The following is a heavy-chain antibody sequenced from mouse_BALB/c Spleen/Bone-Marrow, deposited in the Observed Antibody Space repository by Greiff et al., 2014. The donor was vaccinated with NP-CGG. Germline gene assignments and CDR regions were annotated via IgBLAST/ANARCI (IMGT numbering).Heavy chain of an antibody. D-gene: IGHD1-1*01. V-gene: IGHV5-6-5*01. CDR3: ASLYFYGSSYYTMDY. CDR2: ISSGGGT. Sequence: EVMLVESGGGLVKPGGSLKLSCAASGFTFSSYAMSWVRQTPEKRLEWVASISSGGGTYYPDSVKGRFTISRGNARNILYLQMSSLRSEDTAMYYCASLYFYGSSYYTMDYWGQGTSVTVSS. CDR1: GFTFSSYA. J-gene: IGHJ4*01.